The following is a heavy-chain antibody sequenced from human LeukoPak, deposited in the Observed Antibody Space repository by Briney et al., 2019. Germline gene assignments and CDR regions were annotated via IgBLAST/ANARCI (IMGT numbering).Heavy chain of an antibody. D-gene: IGHD3-3*01. J-gene: IGHJ4*02. CDR3: ARDLLEWLATPTLDY. CDR2: ISSSSSYI. Sequence: GGSLRLSCAASGFTFSSYSMNWVRQAPGKGLEWVSSISSSSSYIYYADSVKGRFTISRDNAKNSLYLQMNSLRAEDTAVYYCARDLLEWLATPTLDYWGQGTLVTVSS. V-gene: IGHV3-21*01. CDR1: GFTFSSYS.